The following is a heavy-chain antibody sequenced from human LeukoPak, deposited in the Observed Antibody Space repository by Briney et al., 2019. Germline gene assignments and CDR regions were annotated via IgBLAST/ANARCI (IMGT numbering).Heavy chain of an antibody. CDR3: ARDLTHYYDSSGYYVQDY. D-gene: IGHD3-22*01. J-gene: IGHJ4*02. Sequence: GASVKVSCKASGYTFTGYYMHWVRQAPGQGLEWMGWINPNSGGTNYAQKFQGRVTMTRDTSISTAYMELSRLRSDDTAVCYCARDLTHYYDSSGYYVQDYWGQGTLVTVSS. CDR2: INPNSGGT. CDR1: GYTFTGYY. V-gene: IGHV1-2*02.